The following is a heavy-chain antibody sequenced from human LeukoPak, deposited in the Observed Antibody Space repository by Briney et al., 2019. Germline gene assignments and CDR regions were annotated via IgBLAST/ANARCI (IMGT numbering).Heavy chain of an antibody. V-gene: IGHV5-51*01. CDR2: IYPGDSDT. Sequence: RGESLQISCKGSGYSFTSYWIGWGRQMPGKGLEWMGIIYPGDSDTRYSPSFQGQVTISADKSISTAYLQWSGLKASDTAMYYCARGARYCSSTSCYRFGYFNYWGQGTLVTVSS. CDR3: ARGARYCSSTSCYRFGYFNY. D-gene: IGHD2-2*01. J-gene: IGHJ4*02. CDR1: GYSFTSYW.